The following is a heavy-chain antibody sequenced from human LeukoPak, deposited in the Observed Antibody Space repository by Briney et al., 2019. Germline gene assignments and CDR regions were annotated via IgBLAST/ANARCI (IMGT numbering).Heavy chain of an antibody. Sequence: PSETLSLTCTVSGGSISSYYWSWIRQPPGKGLEWIGYIYYSGSTSYNPSLKSRLTISVDTSKNRFSLKLSSVTAADTAVYYCARDSGQNYYDNSGYYSPFDYWGQGTLVTVSS. CDR2: IYYSGST. D-gene: IGHD3-22*01. J-gene: IGHJ4*02. CDR3: ARDSGQNYYDNSGYYSPFDY. V-gene: IGHV4-59*01. CDR1: GGSISSYY.